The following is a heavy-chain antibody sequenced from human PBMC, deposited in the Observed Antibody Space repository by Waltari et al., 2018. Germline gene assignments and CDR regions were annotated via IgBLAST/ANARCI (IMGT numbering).Heavy chain of an antibody. J-gene: IGHJ4*02. CDR3: VRGPDRAKQGY. CDR1: GGSSRDDS. D-gene: IGHD3-22*01. V-gene: IGHV4-34*01. Sequence: QVLPQQWGAGLLKPSETLSLTCVVYGGSSRDDSWNWIPQPPGKGLEWIGEIHPGGGTDYNPSLRSRVTISVETPKNQFSLRLTSVTAADTAVYYCVRGPDRAKQGYWGQGTLVSVSS. CDR2: IHPGGGT.